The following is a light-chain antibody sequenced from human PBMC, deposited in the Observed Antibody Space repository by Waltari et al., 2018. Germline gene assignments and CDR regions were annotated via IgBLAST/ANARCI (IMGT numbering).Light chain of an antibody. CDR1: QSIGRW. J-gene: IGKJ2*01. CDR3: QQYKSYST. CDR2: KAS. Sequence: DIQMSQSPSTLSASVGDRVIITCRASQSIGRWLAWYQQKPGKAPKLLIYKASSLDSEVPSRCSGSGSETEFTLTISSLQPDDFATYYCQQYKSYSTFGQGTKLEIK. V-gene: IGKV1-5*03.